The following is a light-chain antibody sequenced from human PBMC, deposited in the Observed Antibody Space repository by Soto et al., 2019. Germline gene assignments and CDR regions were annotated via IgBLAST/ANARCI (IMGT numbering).Light chain of an antibody. J-gene: IGKJ1*01. V-gene: IGKV3-20*01. CDR2: DTS. CDR1: QSVSSSY. Sequence: EIVLTQSPGTLSLSPGERATLSCRASQSVSSSYLAWYQQRPGQAPRLLIYDTSNRAAGIPARFSGSGSGTDFTLTISRLEPADFALYYCQQYGSSRWTFGQGTKVDIK. CDR3: QQYGSSRWT.